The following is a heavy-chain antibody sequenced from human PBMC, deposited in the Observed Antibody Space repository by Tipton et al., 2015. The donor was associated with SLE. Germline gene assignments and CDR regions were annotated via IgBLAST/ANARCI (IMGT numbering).Heavy chain of an antibody. CDR3: ARDLDDAYPDY. CDR2: IWYDGSNK. Sequence: QLVQSGGGVVQPGRSLRLSCAASGFTFSRYGMHWVRQAPGKGLEWVAFIWYDGSNKYYVDSVKGRFTISRDNSKNTLYLQMNSLRAEDTAVYHCARDLDDAYPDYWGQGTLVIVSS. V-gene: IGHV3-33*01. J-gene: IGHJ4*02. D-gene: IGHD1-1*01. CDR1: GFTFSRYG.